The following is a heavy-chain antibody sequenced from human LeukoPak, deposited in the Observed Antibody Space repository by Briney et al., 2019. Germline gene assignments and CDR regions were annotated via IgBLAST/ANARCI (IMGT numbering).Heavy chain of an antibody. V-gene: IGHV1-46*01. J-gene: IGHJ4*02. Sequence: GASVKVSCKASGYTFPTYYMHWVRQAPGQGLEWMGMINPSGGSTTYAQKFQGRVTMTRVTSTSTVYMELSSLRFEDTAVYYCARDVYYYGSGSYSGSDYWGQGTLVTVSS. D-gene: IGHD3-10*01. CDR3: ARDVYYYGSGSYSGSDY. CDR1: GYTFPTYY. CDR2: INPSGGST.